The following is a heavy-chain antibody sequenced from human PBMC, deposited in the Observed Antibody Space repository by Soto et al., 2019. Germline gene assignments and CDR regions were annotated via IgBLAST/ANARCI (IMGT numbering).Heavy chain of an antibody. D-gene: IGHD3-16*01. J-gene: IGHJ4*02. CDR3: AKGPSIMITFWGY. V-gene: IGHV3-30*18. CDR2: ISYDGSNK. CDR1: GFTFSSYG. Sequence: LRLSCAASGFTFSSYGMHWVRQAPGKGLEWVAVISYDGSNKYYADSVKGRFTISRDNSKNTLYLQMNSLRAEDTAVYYCAKGPSIMITFWGYWGQGTLVTVSS.